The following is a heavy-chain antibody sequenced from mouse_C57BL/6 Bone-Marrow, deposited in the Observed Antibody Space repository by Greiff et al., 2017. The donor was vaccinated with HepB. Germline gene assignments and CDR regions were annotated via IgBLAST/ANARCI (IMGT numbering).Heavy chain of an antibody. V-gene: IGHV1-26*01. Sequence: VQLKQSGPELVKPGASVKISCKASGYTFTDYYMNWVKQSHGKSLEWIGDINPNNGGTSYNQKFKGKATLTVDKSSSTAYMELRSLTSEDSAVYYCARKLRYHFDYWGQGTTLTVSS. J-gene: IGHJ2*01. CDR1: GYTFTDYY. CDR2: INPNNGGT. D-gene: IGHD1-1*01. CDR3: ARKLRYHFDY.